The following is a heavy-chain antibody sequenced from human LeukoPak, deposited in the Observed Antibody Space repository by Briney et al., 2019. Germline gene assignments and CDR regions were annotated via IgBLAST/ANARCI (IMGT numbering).Heavy chain of an antibody. D-gene: IGHD6-19*01. V-gene: IGHV3-48*03. J-gene: IGHJ6*04. CDR3: ARDLLQYSSGWTRGYYYYGMDV. CDR2: ISSSGSTI. CDR1: GFTFSSYE. Sequence: GGSLRLSCAASGFTFSSYEMNWVRQAPGKGLEWVSYISSSGSTIYYADSVKGRFTISRDNAKNSLYLQMNSLRAEDTAVYYCARDLLQYSSGWTRGYYYYGMDVWGKGTTVTVFS.